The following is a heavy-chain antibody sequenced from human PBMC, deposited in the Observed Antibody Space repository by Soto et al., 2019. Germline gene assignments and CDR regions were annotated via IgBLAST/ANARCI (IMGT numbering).Heavy chain of an antibody. CDR3: ARQHAIWFGEFRARTPPDV. D-gene: IGHD3-10*01. J-gene: IGHJ6*02. Sequence: PSETLSLTCTVSGGSISSYYWSWIRQPPGKGLEWIGYIYYSGSTNYNPSLKSRVTISVDTSRNQFSLKLSSVTAADTAVYYCARQHAIWFGEFRARTPPDVWGQGTTVTVSS. CDR1: GGSISSYY. V-gene: IGHV4-59*01. CDR2: IYYSGST.